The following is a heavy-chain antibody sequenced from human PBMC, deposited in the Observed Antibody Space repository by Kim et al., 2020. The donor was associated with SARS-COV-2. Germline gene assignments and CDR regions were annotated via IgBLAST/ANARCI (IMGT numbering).Heavy chain of an antibody. V-gene: IGHV3-23*01. D-gene: IGHD6-13*01. CDR3: AKEGSSSWYEYWYFDL. J-gene: IGHJ2*01. Sequence: GGSLRLSCAASGFTFSSYAMSWVRQAPGKGLEWVSAISGSGGSTYYADSVKGRFTISRDNSKNTLYLQMNSLRAEDTAVYYCAKEGSSSWYEYWYFDLWGRGTLVTVSS. CDR2: ISGSGGST. CDR1: GFTFSSYA.